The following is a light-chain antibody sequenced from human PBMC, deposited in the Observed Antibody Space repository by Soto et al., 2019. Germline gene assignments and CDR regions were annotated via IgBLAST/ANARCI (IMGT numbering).Light chain of an antibody. V-gene: IGKV1-33*01. CDR2: DAS. Sequence: DIQMTQSPSSLSASVRDRVTITCQASQNINNYLNWYQQKPGRAPKLLIYDASNLEAGVPSWFRGSGSGTDFTFTISRLQPEDIATYYCQQYENLPTFGQGTRLEIK. CDR1: QNINNY. J-gene: IGKJ5*01. CDR3: QQYENLPT.